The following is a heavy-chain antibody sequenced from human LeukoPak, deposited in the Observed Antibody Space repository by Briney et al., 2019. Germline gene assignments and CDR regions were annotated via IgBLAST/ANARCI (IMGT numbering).Heavy chain of an antibody. V-gene: IGHV4-34*01. CDR2: INHSGST. D-gene: IGHD1-20*01. CDR3: ARGGYNWNY. Sequence: SETLSLTCAVYGGSFSGYYWSWIRQPPGKGLEWIGEINHSGSTNYNPSLKSRVTISVDTSKNQFSLKLSSVTAADTAVYYCARGGYNWNYWGQGTLVTVSS. CDR1: GGSFSGYY. J-gene: IGHJ4*02.